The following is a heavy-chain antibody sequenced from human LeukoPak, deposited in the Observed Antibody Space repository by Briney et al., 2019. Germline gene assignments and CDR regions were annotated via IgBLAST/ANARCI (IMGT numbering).Heavy chain of an antibody. V-gene: IGHV4-59*01. CDR1: GGSISSYY. CDR3: ARAYYCDSSGYYRADAFDI. Sequence: SETLSLTCTVSGGSISSYYWSWIRQPPGKGLEWLGYIYYSGSTNYNPSLKSRVTISVDTSKNQFSLKLSSVTAAATAVYYCARAYYCDSSGYYRADAFDIWGQGTMVTVSS. D-gene: IGHD3-22*01. J-gene: IGHJ3*02. CDR2: IYYSGST.